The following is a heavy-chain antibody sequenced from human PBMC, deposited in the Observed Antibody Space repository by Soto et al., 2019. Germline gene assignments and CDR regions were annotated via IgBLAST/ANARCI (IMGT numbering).Heavy chain of an antibody. D-gene: IGHD1-26*01. CDR1: GGSINSDDSS. CDR2: VYSSGIT. J-gene: IGHJ4*02. CDR3: AIDIKFFWERTH. Sequence: HVQLRESGPGLVKPSHTLSLTCTVSGGSINSDDSSWTWIRQSPGKGLECIGYVYSSGITYYKTGLKSRITVSADTSNNLFSLKLSSVTAADTAAYYCAIDIKFFWERTHWGQGTLVIVSS. V-gene: IGHV4-30-4*01.